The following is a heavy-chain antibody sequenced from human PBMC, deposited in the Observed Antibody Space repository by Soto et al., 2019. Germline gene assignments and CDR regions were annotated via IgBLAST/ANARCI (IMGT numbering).Heavy chain of an antibody. Sequence: PGGSLRLSCAASGFSFSTYPMVWVRQAPGKRPEAVSSISGSGGKTYYKDSVKGRFTISRDNSKNTVDLQMNSLRPEDTAVYYCAKILSTVTTYYYGMDVWGQGTTVTVSS. V-gene: IGHV3-23*01. J-gene: IGHJ6*02. CDR3: AKILSTVTTYYYGMDV. CDR1: GFSFSTYP. CDR2: ISGSGGKT. D-gene: IGHD4-17*01.